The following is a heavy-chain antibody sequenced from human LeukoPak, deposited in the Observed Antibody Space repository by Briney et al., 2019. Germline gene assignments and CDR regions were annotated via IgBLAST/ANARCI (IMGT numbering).Heavy chain of an antibody. D-gene: IGHD3-10*01. CDR2: IYYSGST. J-gene: IGHJ4*02. CDR3: ARVNSGFVGYCGSGSSYYFDY. Sequence: SETLSLTCTVSGGSISSYYWSWIRQPPGKGLEWIGYIYYSGSTNYNPSLKSRVTISVDTSKNQFSLKLSSVTAADTAVYYCARVNSGFVGYCGSGSSYYFDYWGQGTLVTVSS. CDR1: GGSISSYY. V-gene: IGHV4-59*01.